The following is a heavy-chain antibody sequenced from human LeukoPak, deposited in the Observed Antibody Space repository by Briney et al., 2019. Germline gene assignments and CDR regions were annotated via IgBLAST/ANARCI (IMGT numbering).Heavy chain of an antibody. CDR1: GFTFSSYG. Sequence: TGGSLRLSCAASGFTFSSYGMHWVRQAPGKGLEWVSAISGSGGSTYYADSVKGRFTISRDNSKNTLYLQMNSLRAEDAAVYYCAKEYYNGSGSYPDYWGQGTLVTVSS. J-gene: IGHJ4*02. D-gene: IGHD3-10*01. CDR3: AKEYYNGSGSYPDY. CDR2: ISGSGGST. V-gene: IGHV3-23*01.